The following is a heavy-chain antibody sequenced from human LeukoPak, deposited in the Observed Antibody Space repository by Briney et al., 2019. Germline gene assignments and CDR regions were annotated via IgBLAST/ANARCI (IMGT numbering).Heavy chain of an antibody. CDR2: ISAYNGNT. Sequence: ASVKVSCKASGGTFSTYAISWVRQAPGQGLEWMGWISAYNGNTNYAQKLQGRVTMTTDTSTSTAYMELRSLRSDDTAVYYCARDCSSTSCYHYYGMDVWGQGTTVTVSS. D-gene: IGHD2-2*01. CDR3: ARDCSSTSCYHYYGMDV. CDR1: GGTFSTYA. J-gene: IGHJ6*02. V-gene: IGHV1-18*01.